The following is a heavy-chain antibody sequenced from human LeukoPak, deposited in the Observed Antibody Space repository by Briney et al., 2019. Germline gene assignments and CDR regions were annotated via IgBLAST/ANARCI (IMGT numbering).Heavy chain of an antibody. Sequence: VSVKVSCKASGYTFTSYGISWVRQAPGQGLEWMGWINPNSGGTNYAQKFQGWVTMTRDTSISTAYMELSRLRSDDTAVYYCARGGDYENYYYGMDVWGQGTTVTVSS. CDR1: GYTFTSYG. CDR3: ARGGDYENYYYGMDV. J-gene: IGHJ6*02. D-gene: IGHD4-17*01. CDR2: INPNSGGT. V-gene: IGHV1-2*04.